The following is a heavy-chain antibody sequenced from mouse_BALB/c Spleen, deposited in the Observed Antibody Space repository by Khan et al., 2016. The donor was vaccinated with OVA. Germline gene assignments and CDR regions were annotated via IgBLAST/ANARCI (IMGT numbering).Heavy chain of an antibody. J-gene: IGHJ3*01. V-gene: IGHV5-9-3*01. CDR1: GFTFSTFA. CDR3: ARSPYGNFDY. CDR2: ISSDGDYT. D-gene: IGHD2-1*01. Sequence: EVELVESGGGLVKPGGSLKLSCAVSGFTFSTFAMSWVRQTPEKRLEWVATISSDGDYTFYPDIVTGRFTISSDNAKNTPYLQMSSLTSEDSAVYYCARSPYGNFDYWGQGTMVTVSA.